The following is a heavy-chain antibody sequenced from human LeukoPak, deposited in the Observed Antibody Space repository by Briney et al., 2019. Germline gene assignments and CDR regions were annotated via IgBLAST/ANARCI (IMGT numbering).Heavy chain of an antibody. CDR1: GFTFSNYW. Sequence: GGSLRLSCAASGFTFSNYWMHWVRQVPGRGLVWVSRINNLGTSTNYADSVRGRFTISRDDAENTLYLQMNSLRAEDTAVYYCARGGGAYYFDYWGRGILVTVSS. J-gene: IGHJ4*02. CDR3: ARGGGAYYFDY. CDR2: INNLGTST. V-gene: IGHV3-74*01. D-gene: IGHD3-10*01.